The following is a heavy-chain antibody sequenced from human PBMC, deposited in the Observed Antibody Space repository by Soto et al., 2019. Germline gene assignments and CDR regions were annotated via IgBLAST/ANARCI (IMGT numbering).Heavy chain of an antibody. CDR3: ARRNSSSWYGEFDY. V-gene: IGHV3-21*04. Sequence: EVQLVESGGGLVKPGGSLRLSCAASGFTFSSYSMNWVRQAPGKGLEWVSSISSSSSYIYYADSVKGRFTISRDNSKNTLYLQMNSLRAEDTAVYYCARRNSSSWYGEFDYWGQGTLVTVSS. CDR2: ISSSSSYI. CDR1: GFTFSSYS. J-gene: IGHJ4*02. D-gene: IGHD6-13*01.